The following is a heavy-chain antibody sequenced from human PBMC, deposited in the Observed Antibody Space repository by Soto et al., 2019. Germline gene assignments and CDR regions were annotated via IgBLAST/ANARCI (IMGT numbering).Heavy chain of an antibody. V-gene: IGHV3-33*01. CDR1: GFTLTSYG. J-gene: IGHJ4*02. D-gene: IGHD3-10*01. Sequence: VLLVESGGGVVQPGKSLRLSCAASGFTLTSYGMHWVRQAPGKGLEWVAVMWYDGSDQFYADSVKGRFIISRDISRNTLYLQMNSLRGDDTAVYYCAREGSGSAFDYWGQGTLVTVSP. CDR3: AREGSGSAFDY. CDR2: MWYDGSDQ.